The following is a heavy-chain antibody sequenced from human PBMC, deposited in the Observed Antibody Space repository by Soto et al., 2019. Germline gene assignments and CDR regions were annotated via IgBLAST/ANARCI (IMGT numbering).Heavy chain of an antibody. D-gene: IGHD3-9*01. V-gene: IGHV3-74*01. Sequence: EVQLVESGGGLVQPGGSRRLSCVASGFTFSNYWIHWVRQAPGEGMVWVSRIKGDVITTNYAESVKGLFTISRDNAKNRVFLQMTSLRAEDTAVYYCARAAFEAYYLDSWGQGTLVIVS. J-gene: IGHJ4*02. CDR3: ARAAFEAYYLDS. CDR1: GFTFSNYW. CDR2: IKGDVITT.